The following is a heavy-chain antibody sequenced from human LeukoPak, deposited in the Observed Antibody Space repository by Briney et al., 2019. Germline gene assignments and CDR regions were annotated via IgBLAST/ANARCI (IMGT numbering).Heavy chain of an antibody. V-gene: IGHV1-69*05. Sequence: SVKVSCKASGGTFSSYAISWVRQAPGQGLEWMGGIIPIFGTANYAQKLQGRVTMTTDTSTSTAYMELRSLRSDDTAVYYCARSPGYGDFFDYWGQGTLVTVSS. CDR3: ARSPGYGDFFDY. CDR1: GGTFSSYA. CDR2: IIPIFGTA. D-gene: IGHD4-17*01. J-gene: IGHJ4*02.